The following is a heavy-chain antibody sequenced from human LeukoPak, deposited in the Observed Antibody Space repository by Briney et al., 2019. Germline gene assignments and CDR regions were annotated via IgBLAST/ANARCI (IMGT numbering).Heavy chain of an antibody. Sequence: PGGPLRLSCAASGFTFSNSWMSWVRQAPGKGLEWVATIKPDGSAQYYVDSVKGRFTISRDNAKNSLFLQINSLRAEDTAVYYCANGGTYSSGPWGQGTLVTVSS. CDR3: ANGGTYSSGP. CDR1: GFTFSNSW. D-gene: IGHD3-22*01. J-gene: IGHJ5*02. V-gene: IGHV3-7*01. CDR2: IKPDGSAQ.